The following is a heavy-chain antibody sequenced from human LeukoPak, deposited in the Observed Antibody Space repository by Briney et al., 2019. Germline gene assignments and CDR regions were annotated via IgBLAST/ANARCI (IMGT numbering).Heavy chain of an antibody. V-gene: IGHV3-21*01. Sequence: GGSLRLSCAVSGFTFSSYTMNWVRQAPGKGLESVSSISGGSTHIHYADSMRGRFTISRDNSKNTLYLQMNSLRAEDTAVYYCARDAYRGSYFTYFFDYWGQGTLVTVSS. CDR2: ISGGSTHI. CDR3: ARDAYRGSYFTYFFDY. J-gene: IGHJ4*02. D-gene: IGHD1-26*01. CDR1: GFTFSSYT.